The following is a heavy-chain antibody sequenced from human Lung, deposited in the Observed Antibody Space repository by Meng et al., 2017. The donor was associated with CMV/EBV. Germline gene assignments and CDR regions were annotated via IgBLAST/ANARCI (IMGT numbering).Heavy chain of an antibody. Sequence: SCAASGFTFSSYWMSWVRQAPGKGLEWVANIKQDGSEKYYVDSVKGRFTISRDNAKNSLYLQMNSLRAEDTAVYYCARDRTGYSSGWYGYYGMDVWXQGTXVNGAS. D-gene: IGHD6-19*01. CDR3: ARDRTGYSSGWYGYYGMDV. CDR1: GFTFSSYW. V-gene: IGHV3-7*03. J-gene: IGHJ6*02. CDR2: IKQDGSEK.